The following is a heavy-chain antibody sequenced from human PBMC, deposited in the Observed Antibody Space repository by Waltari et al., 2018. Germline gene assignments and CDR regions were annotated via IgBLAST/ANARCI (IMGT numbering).Heavy chain of an antibody. Sequence: QVQLQQWGAGLLKPSETLSLTCAVYGGSFSGYYWSWIRQPPGKGLEWIGEINNSGSTNYNPSLKSRVTISVDTSKNQFSLKLSSVTAADTAVYYCASKEGELSSYHYWGQGTLVTVSS. CDR2: INNSGST. D-gene: IGHD3-16*02. CDR1: GGSFSGYY. CDR3: ASKEGELSSYHY. V-gene: IGHV4-34*01. J-gene: IGHJ4*02.